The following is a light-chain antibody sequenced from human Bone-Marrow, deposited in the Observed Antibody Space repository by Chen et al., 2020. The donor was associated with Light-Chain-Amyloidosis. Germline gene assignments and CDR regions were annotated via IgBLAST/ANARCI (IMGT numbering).Light chain of an antibody. V-gene: IGKV4-1*01. Sequence: DIVMTQSPDSLAVSLGERATINCKSSQSVLERSNNRNNLAWYQHKPGQPPKLLVDWASSRKSGVPDRFSASGSGTDFTLTISSLQAEDVAVYYCQQYYNSPGTFGQGTKVEIK. J-gene: IGKJ1*01. CDR3: QQYYNSPGT. CDR1: QSVLERSNNRNN. CDR2: WAS.